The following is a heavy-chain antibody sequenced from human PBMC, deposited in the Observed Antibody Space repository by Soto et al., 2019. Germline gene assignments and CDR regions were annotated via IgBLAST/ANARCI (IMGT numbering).Heavy chain of an antibody. CDR3: ARDLVAVAGPFDY. CDR1: GFTFSSYA. CDR2: ISYDGSNK. D-gene: IGHD6-19*01. Sequence: GGSLRLSCAASGFTFSSYAMHWVRQAPGKGLEWVAVISYDGSNKYYADSVKGRFTISRDNSKNTLYLQMNSLRAEDTAVYYCARDLVAVAGPFDYWGQGTLVTVSS. J-gene: IGHJ4*02. V-gene: IGHV3-30-3*01.